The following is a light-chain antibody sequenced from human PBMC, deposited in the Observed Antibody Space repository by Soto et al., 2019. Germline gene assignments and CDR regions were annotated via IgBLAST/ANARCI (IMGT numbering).Light chain of an antibody. J-gene: IGLJ1*01. CDR1: SSDVGGYNY. V-gene: IGLV2-14*01. Sequence: QSALTQPASVSGSPGQSITISCTGTSSDVGGYNYVSWSQQHPGKAPKLMLYEVSNRPSGVSNRFSGSKSGNTASLTISGLQAEDEADYYCSSYTSSSPYVFGTGTKLTVL. CDR2: EVS. CDR3: SSYTSSSPYV.